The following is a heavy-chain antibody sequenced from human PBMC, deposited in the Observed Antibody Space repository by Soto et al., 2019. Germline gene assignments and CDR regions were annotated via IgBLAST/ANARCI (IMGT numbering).Heavy chain of an antibody. CDR2: VHPYEGTT. CDR1: GFTFTSYP. Sequence: ASVKVSCKTSGFTFTSYPFSWVRQAPGQGLEWLAWVHPYEGTTKVAHQFRDRITLTTDTSATTVFMELTGLTSDDTAIYFCAREYYSSTTWIGYWGQGTLVTVSS. J-gene: IGHJ4*02. CDR3: AREYYSSTTWIGY. V-gene: IGHV1-18*04. D-gene: IGHD5-12*01.